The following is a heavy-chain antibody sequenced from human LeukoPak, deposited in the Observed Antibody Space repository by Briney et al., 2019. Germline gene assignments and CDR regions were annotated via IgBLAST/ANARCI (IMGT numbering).Heavy chain of an antibody. Sequence: PSETLSLTCTVSGGSISSYYWSWIRQPPGKGLEWIGYIYYSGSTSYKPSLKSRVTISVDTSKNQFSLKLRSVTAADTAVYYCARETSQKGAHYMDVWGKGTTVTISS. CDR2: IYYSGST. J-gene: IGHJ6*03. V-gene: IGHV4-59*01. CDR3: ARETSQKGAHYMDV. D-gene: IGHD3-16*01. CDR1: GGSISSYY.